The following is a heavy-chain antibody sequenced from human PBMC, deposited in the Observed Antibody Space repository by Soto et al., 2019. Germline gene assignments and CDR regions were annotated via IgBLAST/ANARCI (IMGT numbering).Heavy chain of an antibody. V-gene: IGHV3-48*03. J-gene: IGHJ6*02. D-gene: IGHD4-17*01. CDR3: ARDRWEDYGDHHIYGMDV. CDR1: GFTFSIYE. Sequence: RGSLVLACASSGFTFSIYEMNWVGQAPGKGLEWVSYISSSGSTIYYADSVKGRFTISRDNAKNSLYLQMNRLRAEDTAVYYCARDRWEDYGDHHIYGMDVWGQGTTVTVSS. CDR2: ISSSGSTI.